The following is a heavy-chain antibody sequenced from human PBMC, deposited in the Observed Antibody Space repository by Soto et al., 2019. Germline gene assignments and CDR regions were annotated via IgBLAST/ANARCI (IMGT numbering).Heavy chain of an antibody. Sequence: RLSCSTSGFIFGDFAMHWVRLVPGKGLEWVSGISWNCGIKDYDDSVKGRFTISRDNAKNSLYLQMNSLRREDTAIYYCIKDIVSYCGTGVRCYAHFQSWGEGTLVTVS. V-gene: IGHV3-9*01. CDR2: ISWNCGIK. CDR3: IKDIVSYCGTGVRCYAHFQS. CDR1: GFIFGDFA. D-gene: IGHD3-10*01. J-gene: IGHJ4*02.